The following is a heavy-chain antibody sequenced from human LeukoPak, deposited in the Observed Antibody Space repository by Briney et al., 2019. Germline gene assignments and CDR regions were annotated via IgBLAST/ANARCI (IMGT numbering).Heavy chain of an antibody. CDR1: GYTFTSYY. CDR2: INPSGGST. J-gene: IGHJ4*02. V-gene: IGHV1-46*01. Sequence: ASVKVSCKASGYTFTSYYMHWVRQAPGQGLEWMGIINPSGGSTSYAQKLQGRVTMTTDTSTSTAYMELRSLRSDDTAVYYCARDRYCSGGSCYSGAIGYWGQGTLVTVSS. CDR3: ARDRYCSGGSCYSGAIGY. D-gene: IGHD2-15*01.